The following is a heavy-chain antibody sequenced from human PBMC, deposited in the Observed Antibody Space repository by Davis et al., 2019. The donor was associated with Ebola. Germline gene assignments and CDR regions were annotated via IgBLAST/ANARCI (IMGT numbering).Heavy chain of an antibody. Sequence: GESLKISCAASGFTVSSNYMSWVRQAPGKGLEWVSVIYSGGSTYYADSVKGRFTISRDNSKNTLYLQMNSLRAEDTAVYYCARDGDTPFYGMDVWGQGTTVTVSS. V-gene: IGHV3-53*01. J-gene: IGHJ6*02. CDR3: ARDGDTPFYGMDV. CDR1: GFTVSSNY. D-gene: IGHD2-15*01. CDR2: IYSGGST.